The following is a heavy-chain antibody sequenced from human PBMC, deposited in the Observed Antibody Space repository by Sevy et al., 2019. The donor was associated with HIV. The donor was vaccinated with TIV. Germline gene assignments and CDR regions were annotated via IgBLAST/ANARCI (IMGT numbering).Heavy chain of an antibody. V-gene: IGHV1-69*13. J-gene: IGHJ6*02. CDR1: GGTFSSYA. Sequence: ASVKVSCKASGGTFSSYAISWVRQAPGQGLEWMGGIIPIFGTANYAQKFQGRVTITADESTSTAYMELSSLRSEDTAVYYCARGDIHHILEANKHYYYYYGMDVWGQGTTVTVSS. CDR2: IIPIFGTA. D-gene: IGHD3-3*01. CDR3: ARGDIHHILEANKHYYYYYGMDV.